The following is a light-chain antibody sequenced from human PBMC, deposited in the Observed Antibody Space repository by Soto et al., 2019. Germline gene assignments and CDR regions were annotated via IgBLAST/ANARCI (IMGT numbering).Light chain of an antibody. CDR1: QSISSW. V-gene: IGKV1-5*01. CDR2: GAS. Sequence: DIQMTQSPSTLSASVGDRVTMTCRASQSISSWLAWYQQKPGKAPKLLIYGASSLESGVPSRFSGSGSGTEFTLTISSLQPDDFATYYCQQYNSYSTFGQGTKV. J-gene: IGKJ1*01. CDR3: QQYNSYST.